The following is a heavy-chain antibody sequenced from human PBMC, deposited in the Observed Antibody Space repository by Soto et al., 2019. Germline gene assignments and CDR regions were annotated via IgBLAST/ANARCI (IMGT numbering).Heavy chain of an antibody. V-gene: IGHV3-23*01. CDR1: GFTFSSYA. J-gene: IGHJ4*02. CDR3: AKGRGGSGSLTPRVDF. D-gene: IGHD3-10*01. Sequence: GGSLRLSCAASGFTFSSYAMTWVRQAPGKGLEWVSAISGGGDTTSYADSVKGRFTVSRDGSKNTLYLQMSSLRAEDTALYYCAKGRGGSGSLTPRVDFWGQGTLVTVSS. CDR2: ISGGGDTT.